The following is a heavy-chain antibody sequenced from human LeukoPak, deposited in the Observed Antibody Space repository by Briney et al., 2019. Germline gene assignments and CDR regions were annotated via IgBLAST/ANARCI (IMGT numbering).Heavy chain of an antibody. CDR3: AILGITMVRGEGLDF. V-gene: IGHV3-23*01. D-gene: IGHD3-10*01. Sequence: GGSLRLSCAASGIAFDGYVMAWVRQAPGKGLEWVSTVSGSGGSTYYADSVKGRFTISRDNSKNTLYLQMNSLRAEDTAVYYCAILGITMVRGEGLDFWGQGTLVTVSS. CDR2: VSGSGGST. CDR1: GIAFDGYV. J-gene: IGHJ4*02.